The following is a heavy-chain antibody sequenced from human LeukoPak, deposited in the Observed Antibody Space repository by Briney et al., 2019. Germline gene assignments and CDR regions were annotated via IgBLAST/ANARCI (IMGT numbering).Heavy chain of an antibody. V-gene: IGHV3-30-3*01. CDR1: GFTYSSYA. J-gene: IGHJ4*02. CDR2: ISYDGSNK. CDR3: ARGVWFGEYGFDY. Sequence: GRSLRLSGAASGFTYSSYAMHWVRPAPGKGLEWGAVISYDGSNKYYADSVKGRFTISRDNSKNTLYLQMNSLRAEDTAVYYCARGVWFGEYGFDYWGQGTLVTVSS. D-gene: IGHD3-10*01.